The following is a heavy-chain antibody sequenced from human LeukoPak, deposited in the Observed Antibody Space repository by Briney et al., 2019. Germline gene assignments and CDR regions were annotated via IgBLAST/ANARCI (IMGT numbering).Heavy chain of an antibody. CDR1: GGSISSGGYS. CDR2: IYYSGST. V-gene: IGHV4-30-2*03. D-gene: IGHD3-3*01. CDR3: ARILPPPIRFLEWLSARSDAFDI. J-gene: IGHJ3*02. Sequence: PSETLSLTCAVSGGSISSGGYSWSWIRQPPGKGLEWIGYIYYSGSTYYNPSLKSRVTISVDTSKNQFSLKLSSVTAADTAVYYCARILPPPIRFLEWLSARSDAFDIWGQGTMVTVSS.